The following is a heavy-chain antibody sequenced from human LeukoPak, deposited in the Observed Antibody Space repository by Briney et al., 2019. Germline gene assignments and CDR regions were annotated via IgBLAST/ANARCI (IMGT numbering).Heavy chain of an antibody. V-gene: IGHV3-7*01. CDR2: INQDESKK. CDR1: GFSFSNDW. D-gene: IGHD2-2*01. Sequence: PGGSLRLSCAASGFSFSNDWMCWVRQAPGKGLEWVANINQDESKKYYVDSVKGRFTISRDNAKNSLYLQTSSLRAEDTAVYYCARDHAYRTDYWGQGTLVTVSS. J-gene: IGHJ4*02. CDR3: ARDHAYRTDY.